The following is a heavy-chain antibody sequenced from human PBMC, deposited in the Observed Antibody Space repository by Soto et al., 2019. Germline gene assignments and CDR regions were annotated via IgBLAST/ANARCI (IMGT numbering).Heavy chain of an antibody. J-gene: IGHJ4*02. CDR3: ARDLGGPDY. Sequence: GGSLRLSCAASGFSLNDYGMHWVRQPPGKGLEWVSRLSSDGFGAAYADSVKGRFFISRDIARNTLFLQMNSLRADDTAVYYCARDLGGPDYWGRGTSVTVSS. CDR2: LSSDGFGA. CDR1: GFSLNDYG. V-gene: IGHV3-74*03. D-gene: IGHD3-16*01.